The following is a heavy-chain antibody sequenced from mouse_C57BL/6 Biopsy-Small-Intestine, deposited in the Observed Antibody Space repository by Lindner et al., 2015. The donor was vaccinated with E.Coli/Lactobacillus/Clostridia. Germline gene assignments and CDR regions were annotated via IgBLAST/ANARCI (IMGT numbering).Heavy chain of an antibody. CDR1: GYTFTNYW. CDR3: ARETRDYFDY. V-gene: IGHV1-63*01. Sequence: VQLQESGAELVRPGTSVKMSCKASGYTFTNYWIGWAKQRPGHGLEWIGDIYPGGGYTNYNEKFKGEATLTADKSSSTAYMQFSSLTSEDSAIYYCARETRDYFDYWGQGTTLTVSS. CDR2: IYPGGGYT. J-gene: IGHJ2*01.